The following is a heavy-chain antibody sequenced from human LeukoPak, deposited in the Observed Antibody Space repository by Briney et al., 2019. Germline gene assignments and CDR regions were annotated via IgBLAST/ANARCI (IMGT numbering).Heavy chain of an antibody. Sequence: ASVKASCKASGYTFTSYGITWVRQAPGQGLEWMGWISAYNGNTNYAQKFQGRVTMTTDTSTSTAYLEPRSLRSDDTAVYYCARRGGKNYGDYVLYYYYMDVWGKGTTVTVSS. V-gene: IGHV1-18*01. J-gene: IGHJ6*03. CDR3: ARRGGKNYGDYVLYYYYMDV. CDR2: ISAYNGNT. D-gene: IGHD4-17*01. CDR1: GYTFTSYG.